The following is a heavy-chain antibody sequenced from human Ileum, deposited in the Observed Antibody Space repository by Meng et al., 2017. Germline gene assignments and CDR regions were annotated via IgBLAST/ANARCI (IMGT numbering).Heavy chain of an antibody. CDR3: ARRAHYGDPPR. D-gene: IGHD4-17*01. CDR2: IAYSGGT. Sequence: QVQLPESGSGLVKPSETLSLTCTVSGGSISSYYWSWILQPPGKGLEWIGYIAYSGGTNYNPSFKSRVTISVDTSKNQFSLNLSSVTAADTAVYYCARRAHYGDPPRWGQGTLVTVSS. V-gene: IGHV4-59*08. CDR1: GGSISSYY. J-gene: IGHJ4*02.